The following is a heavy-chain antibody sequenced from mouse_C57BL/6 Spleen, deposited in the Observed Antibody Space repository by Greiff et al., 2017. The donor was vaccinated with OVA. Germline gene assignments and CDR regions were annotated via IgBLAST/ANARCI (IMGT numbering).Heavy chain of an antibody. CDR2: INPSNGGT. CDR1: GYTFTSYW. D-gene: IGHD4-1*01. CDR3: AREVRWDPFDY. J-gene: IGHJ2*01. Sequence: QVQLQQPGAELVKPGASVKMSCKASGYTFTSYWITWVKQRPGQGLEWIGNINPSNGGTNYNEKFKSKATLTVDKSSSTAYMQLSSLTSEDSAVYYCAREVRWDPFDYWGQGTTLTVSS. V-gene: IGHV1-53*01.